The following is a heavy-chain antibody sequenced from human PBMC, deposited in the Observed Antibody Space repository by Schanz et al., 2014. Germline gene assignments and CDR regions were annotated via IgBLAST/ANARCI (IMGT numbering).Heavy chain of an antibody. Sequence: QLQLVQSGAEVKKPGSSVKVSCKLSGGTFSSYTISWMRQAPGQGLEWMGKIIPVPNIATYAQRFQGRVSIAADTSTNTAYMELSSLTSEATALHFCARGRGFYDYWGQGTLVTVSS. V-gene: IGHV1-69*02. CDR2: IIPVPNIA. CDR1: GGTFSSYT. D-gene: IGHD3-10*01. J-gene: IGHJ4*02. CDR3: ARGRGFYDY.